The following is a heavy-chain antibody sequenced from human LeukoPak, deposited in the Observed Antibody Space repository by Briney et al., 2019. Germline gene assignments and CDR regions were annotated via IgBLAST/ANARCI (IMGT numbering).Heavy chain of an antibody. J-gene: IGHJ5*02. CDR2: TYYRSKWYN. V-gene: IGHV6-1*01. D-gene: IGHD3-10*01. CDR3: ARVPFMVRGLGWFDP. Sequence: SGPGLVKPSQPLSLTCAISGDSVSSNSAAWNWIRQSPSRGLEWLGMTYYRSKWYNDYAVSVKSRITINPDTSRNQFSLQLNSVTPEDTAVYYCARVPFMVRGLGWFDPWGQGTLVTVSS. CDR1: GDSVSSNSAA.